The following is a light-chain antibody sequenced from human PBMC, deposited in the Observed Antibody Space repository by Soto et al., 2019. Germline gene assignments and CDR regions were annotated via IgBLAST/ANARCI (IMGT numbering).Light chain of an antibody. J-gene: IGLJ1*01. Sequence: QSALAQPASVSESPGQSITISCTGTSSDVGGYNYVSWYQQHPGKAPKLMIYEVSNRPSGVSNRFSGSKSGNTAFLTIYGLQADDEADYHCSSYTSSSALYVFGTGTKVTVL. V-gene: IGLV2-14*01. CDR3: SSYTSSSALYV. CDR2: EVS. CDR1: SSDVGGYNY.